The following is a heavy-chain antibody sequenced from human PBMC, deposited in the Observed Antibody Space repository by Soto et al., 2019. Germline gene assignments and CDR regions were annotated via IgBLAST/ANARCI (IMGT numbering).Heavy chain of an antibody. CDR2: IHYSGST. D-gene: IGHD7-27*01. Sequence: SETLSLTCIFSGGSVSSGGYYWSWIRQYPGKGLEWIGFIHYSGSTTYNPSLKCRVTIAVDTSKGQFSLKINSVTAADTVLYYGTRFDNTGSRWSDPWGQGRLVTVTS. CDR1: GGSVSSGGYY. J-gene: IGHJ5*02. V-gene: IGHV4-61*08. CDR3: TRFDNTGSRWSDP.